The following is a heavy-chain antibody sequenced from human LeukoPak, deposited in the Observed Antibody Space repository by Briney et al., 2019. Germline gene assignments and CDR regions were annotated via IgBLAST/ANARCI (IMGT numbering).Heavy chain of an antibody. D-gene: IGHD2-2*01. CDR1: GGSVSSSSHY. CDR2: IYYGGST. J-gene: IGHJ4*02. CDR3: ARRIYCSTTSCYNYFDY. Sequence: PSETLSLTCTVSGGSVSSSSHYWAWIRLPPGKGLEWIGSIYYGGSTYYNPSLKSRVTISVDTSKNQFSLKVSSVTAADTAVYYCARRIYCSTTSCYNYFDYWGQGTLVTVSS. V-gene: IGHV4-39*01.